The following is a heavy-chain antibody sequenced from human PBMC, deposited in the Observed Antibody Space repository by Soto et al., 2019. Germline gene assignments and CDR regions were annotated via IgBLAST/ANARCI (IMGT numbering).Heavy chain of an antibody. J-gene: IGHJ4*02. Sequence: QVQLVQSGAEVKKPGSSVKVSCKASGGTFSSYAISWVRQAPGQGLEWMGGIIPIFGTANYAQKFQGRVTITADESTSKAYMELSSLRSEDTAVYYCARPDNYYGSGGFDYWGQGTLVTVSS. CDR2: IIPIFGTA. CDR3: ARPDNYYGSGGFDY. V-gene: IGHV1-69*01. D-gene: IGHD3-10*01. CDR1: GGTFSSYA.